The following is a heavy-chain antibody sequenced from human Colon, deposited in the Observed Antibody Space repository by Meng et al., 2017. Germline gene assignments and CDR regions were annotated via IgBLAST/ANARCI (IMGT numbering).Heavy chain of an antibody. D-gene: IGHD6-6*01. V-gene: IGHV3-30*18. CDR2: ISFDGSNE. J-gene: IGHJ4*02. CDR1: GFTFSSYA. Sequence: QVQLVESGGGVVQPGGSLSLSCTASGFTFSSYAIHWVRQAPGKGLEWVALISFDGSNEYYADSVKGRFTISRDNSKNTLYMQINSLRAEDTAVYYCAKPLTGGSSPSHFDYWGQGTLVTVSS. CDR3: AKPLTGGSSPSHFDY.